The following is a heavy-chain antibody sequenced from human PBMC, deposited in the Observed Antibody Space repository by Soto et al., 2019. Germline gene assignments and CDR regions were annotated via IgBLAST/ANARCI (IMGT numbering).Heavy chain of an antibody. D-gene: IGHD2-2*03. V-gene: IGHV5-51*01. Sequence: GESLKISCKGSGFTFSNHWIAWVRQVPGRGLEWMGIIYGGDSDTRYSPSFQGQVTISADKSINTVYLQWRSLKASDTAMYFCAGRFGYCSRQSCFAVWGGGTTVLVSS. CDR2: IYGGDSDT. CDR3: AGRFGYCSRQSCFAV. CDR1: GFTFSNHW. J-gene: IGHJ6*04.